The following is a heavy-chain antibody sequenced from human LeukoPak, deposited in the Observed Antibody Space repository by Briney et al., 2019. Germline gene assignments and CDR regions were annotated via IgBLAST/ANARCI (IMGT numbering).Heavy chain of an antibody. CDR1: GLTFSSYS. Sequence: PGGSLRLSCAASGLTFSSYSMNWVRQAPGKGLEWVSSISSSSSYIYYADSVKGRFTISRDNAKNSLYLQMNSLRAEDTAVYYCARVWDVVVVVAATPDYWGQGTLATVSS. J-gene: IGHJ4*02. CDR3: ARVWDVVVVVAATPDY. CDR2: ISSSSSYI. V-gene: IGHV3-21*01. D-gene: IGHD2-15*01.